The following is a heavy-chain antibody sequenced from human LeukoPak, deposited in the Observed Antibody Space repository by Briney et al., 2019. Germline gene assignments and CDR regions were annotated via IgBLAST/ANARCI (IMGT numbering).Heavy chain of an antibody. J-gene: IGHJ4*02. Sequence: GGSLRLSCAASGFTVSSNYMNWVRQAPGKGLEWVSSISSSSSYIYYADSVKGRFTISRDNAKNSLYLQMDSLRAEDTAVYYCARERGAGLSSSWVDYWGQGTLVTVSS. CDR3: ARERGAGLSSSWVDY. CDR2: ISSSSSYI. CDR1: GFTVSSNY. V-gene: IGHV3-21*01. D-gene: IGHD6-13*01.